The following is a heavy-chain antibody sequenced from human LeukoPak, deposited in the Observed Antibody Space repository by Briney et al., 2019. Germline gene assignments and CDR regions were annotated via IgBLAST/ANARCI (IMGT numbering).Heavy chain of an antibody. CDR1: GGSFSGYY. CDR2: INHSGST. Sequence: SETLSLTCAVYGGSFSGYYWSWIRQPPGKGLEWIGGINHSGSTNYNPSLKSRVTISVDTSKNQFSLKLSSVTAADTAVYYCARRVDSSGWELDYWGQGTLVTVSS. CDR3: ARRVDSSGWELDY. D-gene: IGHD6-19*01. J-gene: IGHJ4*02. V-gene: IGHV4-34*01.